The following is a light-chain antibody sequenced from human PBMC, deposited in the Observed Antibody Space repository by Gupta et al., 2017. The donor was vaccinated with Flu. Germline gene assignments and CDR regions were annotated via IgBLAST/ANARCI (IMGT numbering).Light chain of an antibody. V-gene: IGKV3-15*01. CDR1: ESVSSS. CDR3: QQYYNWPPYS. J-gene: IGKJ2*03. CDR2: GAS. Sequence: EIMMTQSPVTLSVSPGERATLSCRASESVSSSLAWYQQRPGQAPRLLIYGASSRATDIPARFSGSGSGTDFTLTISSLQSEDFAVYYCQQYYNWPPYSFGQGTKMEI.